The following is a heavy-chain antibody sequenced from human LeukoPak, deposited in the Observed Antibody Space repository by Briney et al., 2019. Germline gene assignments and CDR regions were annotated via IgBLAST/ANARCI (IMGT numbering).Heavy chain of an antibody. CDR2: INPNSGGT. J-gene: IGHJ2*01. V-gene: IGHV1-2*02. CDR3: ARESYYYDSSGYYFWYFDL. CDR1: GYTFTGYY. D-gene: IGHD3-22*01. Sequence: ASVKVSCKASGYTFTGYYMHWVRQAPGQGLEWMGWINPNSGGTDYAQKFQGRVTMTRDTSISTAYMELSGLRSDDTAVYYCARESYYYDSSGYYFWYFDLWGRGTLVTVSS.